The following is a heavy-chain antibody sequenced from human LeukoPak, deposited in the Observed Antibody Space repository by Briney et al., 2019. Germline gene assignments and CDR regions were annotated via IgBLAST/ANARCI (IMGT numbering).Heavy chain of an antibody. V-gene: IGHV3-53*01. CDR1: GFIVSSNF. J-gene: IGHJ5*01. Sequence: GGSLRLSCAASGFIVSSNFMTWVRQAPGKGLEWVAVIYGSDTTNYADSVKGRFTISRDNSKNTLYLQMNSLRVEDTALYYCARGRSSTSSYDSWGQGSLVTVSS. D-gene: IGHD2-2*01. CDR2: IYGSDTT. CDR3: ARGRSSTSSYDS.